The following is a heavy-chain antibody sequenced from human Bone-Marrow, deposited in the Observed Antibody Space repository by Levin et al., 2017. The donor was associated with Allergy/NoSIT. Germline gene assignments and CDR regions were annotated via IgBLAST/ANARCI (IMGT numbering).Heavy chain of an antibody. V-gene: IGHV3-23*01. CDR1: GFTFSSDV. CDR3: AREFDFDY. J-gene: IGHJ4*02. CDR2: ISESGSNT. D-gene: IGHD3-16*01. Sequence: ASVKVSCTASGFTFSSDVMSWVRQAPGKGLEWVSTISESGSNTHYADSVTGRFTISRDNSKNTLFLQMNSLRVEDTAVYYCAREFDFDYWGQGTLVTVSS.